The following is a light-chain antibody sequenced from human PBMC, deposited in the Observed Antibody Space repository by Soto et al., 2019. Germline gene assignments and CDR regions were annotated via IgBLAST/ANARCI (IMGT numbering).Light chain of an antibody. CDR1: QSVSSN. CDR2: GAS. J-gene: IGKJ1*01. CDR3: QQYNNWGT. V-gene: IGKV3-15*01. Sequence: EIVMTQSPATLSVSPGERATLSCRASQSVSSNLAWYQQKPGQAPRLLIYGASTRATGIPATFSGSGSGTEFTLTISSLQSEEFAVYYCQQYNNWGTFGQGTKVEIK.